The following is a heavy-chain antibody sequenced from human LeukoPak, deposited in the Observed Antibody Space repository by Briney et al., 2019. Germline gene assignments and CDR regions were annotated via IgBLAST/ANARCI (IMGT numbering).Heavy chain of an antibody. CDR2: IYYSGST. D-gene: IGHD1-1*01. Sequence: SETLSLTCTVSGGSISSYYRSWIRQPPGKGLEWVGYIYYSGSTNYNPSLKSRVTISVDTSTNQSSLKLSSVTDADTAVYYCARVPKELELTDMLYFDYWGQGTLVTVSS. CDR3: ARVPKELELTDMLYFDY. V-gene: IGHV4-59*01. CDR1: GGSISSYY. J-gene: IGHJ4*02.